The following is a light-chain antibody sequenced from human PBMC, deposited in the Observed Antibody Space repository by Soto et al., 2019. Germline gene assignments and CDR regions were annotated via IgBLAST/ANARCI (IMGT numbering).Light chain of an antibody. CDR1: NIGSES. J-gene: IGLJ2*01. CDR3: QVWDSSSDHVI. Sequence: SYELTQPPSVSAAPGQTARVTCGGDNIGSESVHWYQQRPGQAPVLVVYDDSDRPSGIPERFSGSKSGSMATLTISGVEAGDEADYYCQVWDSSSDHVIFGGGTKVTVL. CDR2: DDS. V-gene: IGLV3-21*02.